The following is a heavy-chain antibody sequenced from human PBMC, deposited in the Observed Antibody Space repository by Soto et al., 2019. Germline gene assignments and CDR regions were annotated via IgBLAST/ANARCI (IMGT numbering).Heavy chain of an antibody. Sequence: QVQLQESGPGLVKPSQTLSLTCTVSGGSISRGGYYWSWIRQHPGKGLEWIGYIYNIGTTYYNPYLKSRVTISVDTSRNQLSLKLSSVTAADTAVYYCARRYGYGDIDSWGQGTLVTVSS. D-gene: IGHD5-12*01. V-gene: IGHV4-31*03. CDR1: GGSISRGGYY. CDR2: IYNIGTT. J-gene: IGHJ5*01. CDR3: ARRYGYGDIDS.